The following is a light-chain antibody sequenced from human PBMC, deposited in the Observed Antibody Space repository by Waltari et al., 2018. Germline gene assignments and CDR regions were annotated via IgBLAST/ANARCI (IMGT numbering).Light chain of an antibody. CDR3: ASWDDSLSGWV. CDR2: RKN. CDR1: SSNIGSYS. J-gene: IGLJ3*02. Sequence: QSVLTQPPSASGTPGQRVTISCSGSSSNIGSYSVYWYQQLPGTPPKLLILRKNPRPSGVPDRFSGSKSGTSASLAISGLQSDDDADYYCASWDDSLSGWVFGGGTKLTVL. V-gene: IGLV1-47*01.